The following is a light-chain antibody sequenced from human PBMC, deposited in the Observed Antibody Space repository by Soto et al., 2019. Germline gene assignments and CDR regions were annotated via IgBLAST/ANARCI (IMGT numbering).Light chain of an antibody. CDR3: AAWDDSLHGYV. CDR2: SNN. Sequence: SVLTQPPSASCTAGQRVTISCSGSSSNIGSNYVYWYQQLPGTAPKLLIYSNNQRPSGVPDRFSGSKSGTSASLAISVLRSADEADYYCAAWDDSLHGYVFATGTKVTVL. CDR1: SSNIGSNY. V-gene: IGLV1-47*02. J-gene: IGLJ1*01.